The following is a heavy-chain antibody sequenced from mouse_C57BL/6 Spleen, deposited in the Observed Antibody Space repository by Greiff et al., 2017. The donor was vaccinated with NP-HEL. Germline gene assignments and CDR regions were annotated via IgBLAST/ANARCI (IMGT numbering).Heavy chain of an antibody. CDR3: VYYEGYFDV. CDR1: GYTFTSYW. CDR2: IDPSDSET. D-gene: IGHD1-1*01. V-gene: IGHV1-52*01. Sequence: QVHVKQPGAELVRPGSSVKLSCKASGYTFTSYWMHWVKQRPIQGLEWIGNIDPSDSETHYNQKFKDKATLTVDKSSSTAYMQLSSLTSEDSAVYYCVYYEGYFDVWGTGTTVTVSS. J-gene: IGHJ1*03.